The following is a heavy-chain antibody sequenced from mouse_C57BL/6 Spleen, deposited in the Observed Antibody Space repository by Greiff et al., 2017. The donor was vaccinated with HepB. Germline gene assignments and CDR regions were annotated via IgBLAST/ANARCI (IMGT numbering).Heavy chain of an antibody. CDR2: IDPENGDT. J-gene: IGHJ3*01. Sequence: VQLQQSGAELVRPGASVKLSCTASGFNIKDDYMHWVKQRPEQGLEWIGWIDPENGDTEYASKFQGKATITADKSSNTAYLQLSGLTSEDTAVYYCTTGGLAYWGQGTLVTVSA. CDR1: GFNIKDDY. V-gene: IGHV14-4*01. CDR3: TTGGLAY.